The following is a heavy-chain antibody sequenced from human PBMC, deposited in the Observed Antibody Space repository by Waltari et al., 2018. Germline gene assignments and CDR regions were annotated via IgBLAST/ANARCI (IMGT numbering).Heavy chain of an antibody. D-gene: IGHD6-19*01. J-gene: IGHJ3*02. Sequence: QVQLVQSGAEVTKPGSSVKVSCKASGGTFSSYAISWVRQAPGQGLEWMGGIIPILGIANYAQKFQGRVTITADESTSTAYMELSSLRSEDTAVYYCARDPPVAVAGLDAFDIWGQGTMVTVSS. V-gene: IGHV1-69*04. CDR3: ARDPPVAVAGLDAFDI. CDR1: GGTFSSYA. CDR2: IIPILGIA.